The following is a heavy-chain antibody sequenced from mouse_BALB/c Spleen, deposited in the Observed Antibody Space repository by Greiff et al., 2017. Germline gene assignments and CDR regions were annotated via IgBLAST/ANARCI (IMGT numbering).Heavy chain of an antibody. V-gene: IGHV1-14*01. D-gene: IGHD1-1*01. J-gene: IGHJ1*01. CDR2: INPYNDGT. CDR3: ARRGHYYGSSYVRDFDV. CDR1: GYTFTSYV. Sequence: LVESGPELVKPGASVKMSCKASGYTFTSYVMHWVKQKPGQGLEWIGYINPYNDGTKYNEKFKGKATLTSDKSSSTAYMELSSLTSEDSAVYYCARRGHYYGSSYVRDFDVWGAGTTVTVSS.